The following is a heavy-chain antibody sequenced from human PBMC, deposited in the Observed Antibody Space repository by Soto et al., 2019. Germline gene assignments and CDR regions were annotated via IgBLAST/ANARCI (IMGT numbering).Heavy chain of an antibody. Sequence: EVQLVESGGGLVQPGGSLRLSCAASGFTVSSNYMSWVRQAPGKGLEWVSVIYSGGSTYYADSVKGRFTISRHNAKNTLYLQMKSLRAEDTAVDYRARSGPGYSCYDWDSMDYWGQGTLVTVSS. CDR3: ARSGPGYSCYDWDSMDY. CDR1: GFTVSSNY. CDR2: IYSGGST. J-gene: IGHJ4*02. V-gene: IGHV3-53*04. D-gene: IGHD5-12*01.